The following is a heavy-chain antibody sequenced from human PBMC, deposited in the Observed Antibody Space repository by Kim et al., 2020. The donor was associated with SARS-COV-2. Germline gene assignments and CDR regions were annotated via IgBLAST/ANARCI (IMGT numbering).Heavy chain of an antibody. Sequence: GDPVKGRVAISRDNSINPLYLQMNSLRVEDTAVYYCVKARSGSYYDYFDFWGQGTLVTVSS. D-gene: IGHD1-26*01. J-gene: IGHJ4*02. V-gene: IGHV3-23*01. CDR3: VKARSGSYYDYFDF.